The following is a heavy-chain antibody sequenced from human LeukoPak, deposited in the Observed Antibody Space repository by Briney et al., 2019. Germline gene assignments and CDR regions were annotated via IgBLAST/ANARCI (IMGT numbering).Heavy chain of an antibody. D-gene: IGHD3-10*01. J-gene: IGHJ4*02. CDR1: GFTFSSYW. V-gene: IGHV3-7*01. CDR2: IKQDGSEK. Sequence: GGSLRLSCAASGFTFSSYWVSWVRQAPGKGLEWVANIKQDGSEKYYVDSVKGRFTISRDNAKNSLYLQMNSLRAEDTAVYYCARGDGSDYYGSGSYGFDYWGQGTLVTVSS. CDR3: ARGDGSDYYGSGSYGFDY.